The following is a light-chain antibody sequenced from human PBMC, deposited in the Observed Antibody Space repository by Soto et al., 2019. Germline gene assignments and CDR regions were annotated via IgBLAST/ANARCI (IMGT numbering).Light chain of an antibody. Sequence: DIQMTQTPSSLSASVGDRVTITCRASQSISSYLNWYQQKPGKAPNLLIYAASSLQSGVPSRFSGSGSGTDFTLTISSLQPEDFATYYCQQSYNTPITFAQGTRLE. CDR1: QSISSY. V-gene: IGKV1-39*01. CDR2: AAS. CDR3: QQSYNTPIT. J-gene: IGKJ5*01.